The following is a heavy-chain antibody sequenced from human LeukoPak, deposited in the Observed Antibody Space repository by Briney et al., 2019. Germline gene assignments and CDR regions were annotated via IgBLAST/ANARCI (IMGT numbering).Heavy chain of an antibody. CDR3: ARSYYYDSNIDY. Sequence: SETLSLTCAVYGGSFSGYYWSWIRQPPGKGLEWTGEINHSGSTNYNPSLKSRVTISVDTSKNQFSLKLSSVTAADTAVYYCARSYYYDSNIDYWGQGTLVTVSS. J-gene: IGHJ4*02. V-gene: IGHV4-34*01. CDR1: GGSFSGYY. D-gene: IGHD3-22*01. CDR2: INHSGST.